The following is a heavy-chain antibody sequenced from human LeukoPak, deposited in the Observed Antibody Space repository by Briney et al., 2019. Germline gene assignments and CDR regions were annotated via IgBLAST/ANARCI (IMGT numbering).Heavy chain of an antibody. Sequence: GESLKISCKGSGYIFTTYWIAWVRQMPGKGLEWMGIIYPGDSDTRYSPSFQGQVTISADKSISTAYLQWSSLKASDTAMYYCASRGYSYAPEAFDIWGQGTMVTVSS. CDR3: ASRGYSYAPEAFDI. J-gene: IGHJ3*02. V-gene: IGHV5-51*01. CDR1: GYIFTTYW. CDR2: IYPGDSDT. D-gene: IGHD5-18*01.